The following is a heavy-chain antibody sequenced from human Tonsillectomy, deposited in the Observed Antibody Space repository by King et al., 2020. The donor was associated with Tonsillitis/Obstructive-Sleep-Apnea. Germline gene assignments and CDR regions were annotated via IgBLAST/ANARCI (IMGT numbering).Heavy chain of an antibody. V-gene: IGHV7-4-1*02. Sequence: QVQLVESGSELKKPGASVKVSCKASGYTFTSYAMNWVRQAPGQGLEWMGWINTNTGNPTYAQGFTGRFVFSLDTSVSTAYLQINGLKAEDTALYYCARDPRVAVAGSFDYWGQGTLVTVSS. CDR1: GYTFTSYA. D-gene: IGHD6-19*01. J-gene: IGHJ4*02. CDR3: ARDPRVAVAGSFDY. CDR2: INTNTGNP.